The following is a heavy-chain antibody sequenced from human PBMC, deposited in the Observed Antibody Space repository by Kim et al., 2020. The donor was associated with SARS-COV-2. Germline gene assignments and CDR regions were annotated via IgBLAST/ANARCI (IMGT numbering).Heavy chain of an antibody. CDR2: ISSSSSTI. CDR1: GFTFSSYS. CDR3: ARDENDYVWGSYRYLDY. V-gene: IGHV3-48*04. Sequence: GGSLRLSCAASGFTFSSYSMNWVRQAPGKGLEWVSYISSSSSTIYYADSVKGRFTISRDNAKNSLYLQMNSLRAEDTAVYYCARDENDYVWGSYRYLDYWGQGTLVTVSS. J-gene: IGHJ4*02. D-gene: IGHD3-16*02.